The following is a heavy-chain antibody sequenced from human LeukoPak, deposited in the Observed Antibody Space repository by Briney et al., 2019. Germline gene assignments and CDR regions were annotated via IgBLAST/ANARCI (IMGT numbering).Heavy chain of an antibody. D-gene: IGHD6-13*01. CDR1: GGSISSSNYY. V-gene: IGHV4-39*07. Sequence: SETLSLTCIVSGGSISSSNYYWGWIRQPPGKGLEWIGTIYYTGSTYYNPSLKGRVTMSIDTSKNQFSLKVGSVTAADTAVYYCARGGNSWYADYWGQGNLVTVSS. J-gene: IGHJ4*02. CDR2: IYYTGST. CDR3: ARGGNSWYADY.